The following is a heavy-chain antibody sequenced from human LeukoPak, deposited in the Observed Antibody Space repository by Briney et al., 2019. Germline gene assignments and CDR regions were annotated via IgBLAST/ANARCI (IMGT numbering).Heavy chain of an antibody. CDR3: ARGPRGTRAFDI. CDR2: IYYSGST. V-gene: IGHV4-59*01. CDR1: GGSISSYY. D-gene: IGHD1-26*01. Sequence: SETLSLTLTVPGGSISSYYWSWIRQPPGKGREWFGYIYYSGSTHYNLSLKRRVTISVDTSKNQFSLKLSSVTAADTAMYYCARGPRGTRAFDIWGQGTMVTVSS. J-gene: IGHJ3*02.